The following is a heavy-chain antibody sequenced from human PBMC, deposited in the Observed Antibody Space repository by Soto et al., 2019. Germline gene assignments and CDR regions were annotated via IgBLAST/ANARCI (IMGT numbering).Heavy chain of an antibody. CDR3: ATGRWPYFDY. V-gene: IGHV1-46*01. Sequence: ASVKVSCKASGYTFTSYYIHWVRQAPGQGLEWMGIINPGGGSTSYAQKFQGRVTMTRDTSTSTVYMELSSLRSEDTAVYYCATGRWPYFDYWGQGTLVTVSS. CDR1: GYTFTSYY. J-gene: IGHJ4*02. CDR2: INPGGGST. D-gene: IGHD2-15*01.